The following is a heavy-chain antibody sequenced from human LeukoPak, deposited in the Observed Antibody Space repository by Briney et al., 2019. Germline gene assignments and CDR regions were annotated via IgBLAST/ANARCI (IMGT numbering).Heavy chain of an antibody. CDR3: ARDGQVRVGATGVDY. V-gene: IGHV3-33*01. CDR1: GFTFSSYG. J-gene: IGHJ4*02. Sequence: GGSLRLSCAASGFTFSSYGMHWVRQAPGKGLEWVAVIWYDGSNKYYADSVKGRFTISRDNSKNTLHLQMNSLRAEDTAVYYCARDGQVRVGATGVDYWGQGTLVTVSS. CDR2: IWYDGSNK. D-gene: IGHD1-26*01.